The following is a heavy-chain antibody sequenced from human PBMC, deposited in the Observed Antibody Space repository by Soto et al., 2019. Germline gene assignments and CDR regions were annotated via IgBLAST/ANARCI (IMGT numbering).Heavy chain of an antibody. CDR3: ARAYSTGWYAVDH. CDR1: GYTFTSYD. Sequence: QVQLVQSGAEVKKPGASAKVSCKASGYTFTSYDINWVRQATGQVLEWRGWMNPNSGNTGSAQQFQARVTMTRNTSISTAYLELSSLRSEATAVYYCARAYSTGWYAVDHWGQGTLVTVAS. D-gene: IGHD6-19*01. V-gene: IGHV1-8*01. CDR2: MNPNSGNT. J-gene: IGHJ4*02.